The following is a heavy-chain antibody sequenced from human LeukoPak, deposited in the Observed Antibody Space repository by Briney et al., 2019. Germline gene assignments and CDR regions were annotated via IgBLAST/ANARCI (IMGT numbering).Heavy chain of an antibody. J-gene: IGHJ6*03. CDR2: INHRRST. CDR1: GGSFSGYY. V-gene: IGHV4-34*01. D-gene: IGHD3-10*01. Sequence: SETLSLTCAVYGGSFSGYYWTWIRQPPGKGLEWIGEINHRRSTKYSPSLKSRVTISVDTSKNQFSLRLSSVTAADMAVYYCARRVGRWFGERAYYYNYMDVWGKGTTVTISS. CDR3: ARRVGRWFGERAYYYNYMDV.